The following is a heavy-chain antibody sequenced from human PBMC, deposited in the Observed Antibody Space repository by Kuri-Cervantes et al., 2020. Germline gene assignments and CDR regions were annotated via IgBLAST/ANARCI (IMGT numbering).Heavy chain of an antibody. CDR1: GFTFSSYA. CDR3: AKSRGLVRHGIDV. V-gene: IGHV3-23*01. CDR2: ISTSGGGT. D-gene: IGHD3/OR15-3a*01. Sequence: GGSLRLSCAASGFTFSSYAMSWVRQAPGEGLEWVSAISTSGGGTYCSDSVKGRFTISRDNSKNMLYLQLNSLRAEDTAVYYCAKSRGLVRHGIDVWGQGTTVTVSS. J-gene: IGHJ6*02.